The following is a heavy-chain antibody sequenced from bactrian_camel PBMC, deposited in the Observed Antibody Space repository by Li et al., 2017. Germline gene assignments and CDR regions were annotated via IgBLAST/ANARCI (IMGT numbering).Heavy chain of an antibody. D-gene: IGHD7*01. CDR2: IGSDGST. CDR3: VALCRLTNY. Sequence: DVQLVESGGGSVQAGESLRLSCNASTSSFTGSGYCMGWFYQPEDIRAGVAAIGSDGSTSYADSVKGRFTISQDNAKSTLYLQMNSLKIEDTAVYYCVALCRLTNYWGQGTQVTVS. V-gene: IGHV3S44*01. CDR1: TSSFTGSGYC. J-gene: IGHJ4*01.